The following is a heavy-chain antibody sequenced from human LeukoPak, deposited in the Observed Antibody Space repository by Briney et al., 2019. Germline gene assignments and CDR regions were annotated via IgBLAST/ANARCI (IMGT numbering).Heavy chain of an antibody. CDR2: LYYSWST. V-gene: IGHV4-59*01. CDR1: GGSISGYY. D-gene: IGHD3-10*01. Sequence: SETLSLTCIVSGGSISGYYWSWIRQPPAKGLEWMGYLYYSWSTNYHPSPRSRVNISVDTSKNQFSLKLSSVTAADTAVYYCARDEDSAYGSGSYLSWGQGTLVTVSS. J-gene: IGHJ5*02. CDR3: ARDEDSAYGSGSYLS.